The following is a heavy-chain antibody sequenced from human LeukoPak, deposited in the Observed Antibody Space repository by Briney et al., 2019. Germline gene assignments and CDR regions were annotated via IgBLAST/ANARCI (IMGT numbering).Heavy chain of an antibody. J-gene: IGHJ4*02. V-gene: IGHV3-64D*09. D-gene: IGHD2-21*02. CDR2: ISSNGGST. Sequence: GGSLRLSCSASGFTFSSYAMHWVRQAPGKGLEYVSAISSNGGSTYYADSVKGRFTISRDNSKNTLYLQMSSLRAEDTAVYYCARASTLAYCGGDCYSPDYWGQGTLVTVSS. CDR3: ARASTLAYCGGDCYSPDY. CDR1: GFTFSSYA.